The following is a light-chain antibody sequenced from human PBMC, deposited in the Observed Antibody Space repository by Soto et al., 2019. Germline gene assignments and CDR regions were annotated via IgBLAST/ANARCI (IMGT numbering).Light chain of an antibody. CDR2: YAS. J-gene: IGKJ2*01. V-gene: IGKV3-15*01. CDR3: QQYYRWPPV. CDR1: ESVSSD. Sequence: EIVMTQSPATLSVSPGASATLFCRASESVSSDLAWYRQKPGQAPRLLIYYASIRATGIPARCSGSGSGTEFTLTISSLQFEEVVVYFWQQYYRWPPVFGQGTKLQI.